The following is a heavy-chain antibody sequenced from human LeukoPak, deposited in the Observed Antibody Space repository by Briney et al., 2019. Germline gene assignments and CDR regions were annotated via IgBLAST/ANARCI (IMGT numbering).Heavy chain of an antibody. CDR1: GYTFTSYG. V-gene: IGHV1-18*01. J-gene: IGHJ6*02. CDR2: ISAYSGNT. Sequence: ASVKVSCKASGYTFTSYGISWVRQAPGQGLEWMGWISAYSGNTNYAQKLQGRVTMTTDTSTSTAYMELRSLGSDDTAVYYCARDYYDSSGYQPMDVWGQGTTVTVSS. CDR3: ARDYYDSSGYQPMDV. D-gene: IGHD3-22*01.